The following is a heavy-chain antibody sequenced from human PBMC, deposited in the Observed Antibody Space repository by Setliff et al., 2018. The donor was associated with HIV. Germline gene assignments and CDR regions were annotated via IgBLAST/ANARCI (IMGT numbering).Heavy chain of an antibody. D-gene: IGHD6-19*01. CDR3: ARGRTQWPNYNYFDP. CDR1: GGSISSGSYY. J-gene: IGHJ5*02. V-gene: IGHV4-61*09. CDR2: IYSSGST. Sequence: SETLSLTCTVSGGSISSGSYYWSWIRQPAGKGLEWIGHIYSSGSTNYNPSLRSRVTISVDTSKNQFSLKLSSVTAADTAVYYCARGRTQWPNYNYFDPWGLGTLVT.